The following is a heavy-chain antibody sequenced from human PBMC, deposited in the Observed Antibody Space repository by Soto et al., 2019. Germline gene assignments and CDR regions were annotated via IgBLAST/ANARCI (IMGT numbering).Heavy chain of an antibody. D-gene: IGHD1-26*01. CDR2: ISAYNGNT. V-gene: IGHV1-18*01. Sequence: TSAKVRSKDSGDTFTSSGIRWVRQETGKGLEWMGWISAYNGNTNYAQKLQGRVTMTTDTSTSTAYMELRSLRSDDTAVYYCAKVGRGSYYYYYLMAFWVQGTTVTVS. J-gene: IGHJ6*02. CDR1: GDTFTSSG. CDR3: AKVGRGSYYYYYLMAF.